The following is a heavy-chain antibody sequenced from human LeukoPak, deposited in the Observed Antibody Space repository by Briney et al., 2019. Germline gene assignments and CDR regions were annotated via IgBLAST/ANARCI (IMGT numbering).Heavy chain of an antibody. CDR2: VFYSGST. V-gene: IGHV4-59*08. CDR3: ARYASGGGAFDI. J-gene: IGHJ3*02. D-gene: IGHD6-19*01. Sequence: PSETLSLTCTVSGGSLSGFHWGWIRQPPGERLEWIGCVFYSGSTNYNPSLNSRVTISVDTSKNQFSLKLSSVTAADTAVYYCARYASGGGAFDIWGQGTMVTVSS. CDR1: GGSLSGFH.